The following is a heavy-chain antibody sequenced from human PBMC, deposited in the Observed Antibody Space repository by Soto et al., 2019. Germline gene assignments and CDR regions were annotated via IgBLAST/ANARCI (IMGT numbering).Heavy chain of an antibody. Sequence: ASVKVSCKASGYSFTGYFVHCVRQAPGPGLEWMGWINPNTGATKYAQKFQGRVTMTRDTSITTAYMELSRLRSDDTAVYYCAREKDYDILTVYKRAGSLDYWGQGTQVTVSS. J-gene: IGHJ4*02. CDR2: INPNTGAT. D-gene: IGHD3-9*01. CDR3: AREKDYDILTVYKRAGSLDY. CDR1: GYSFTGYF. V-gene: IGHV1-2*02.